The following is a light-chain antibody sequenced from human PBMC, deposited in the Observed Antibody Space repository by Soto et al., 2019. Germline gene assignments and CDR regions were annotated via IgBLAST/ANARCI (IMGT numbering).Light chain of an antibody. J-gene: IGLJ2*01. Sequence: QSVLTQPPSVSGSPGQSVTISCTGTSSDVGSYNCVSWYQQPPGTAPKLMIYEVSNRPSGVPDRFSGSKSGNTASLTISGLQAEDEADYYCSSYTSSSTPHVVFGGGTKVTVL. CDR3: SSYTSSSTPHVV. CDR2: EVS. CDR1: SSDVGSYNC. V-gene: IGLV2-18*02.